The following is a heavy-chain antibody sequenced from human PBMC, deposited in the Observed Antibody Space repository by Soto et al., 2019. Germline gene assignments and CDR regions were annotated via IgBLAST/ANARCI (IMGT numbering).Heavy chain of an antibody. D-gene: IGHD6-6*01. V-gene: IGHV3-23*01. CDR3: AKGYSSSSFVLDY. CDR2: ISGSGGRT. CDR1: GFTFSNYA. J-gene: IGHJ4*02. Sequence: GGSLRLSCAASGFTFSNYAMSWVRQAPGKGLEWVSTISGSGGRTYYADSVKGRFTISRDNSKSTLYLQMNSLRAEDTAAYYCAKGYSSSSFVLDYWGRGTLVTVSS.